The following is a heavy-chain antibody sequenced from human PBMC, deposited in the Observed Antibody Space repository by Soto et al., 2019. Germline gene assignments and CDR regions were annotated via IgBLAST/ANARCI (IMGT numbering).Heavy chain of an antibody. V-gene: IGHV1-58*01. D-gene: IGHD3-16*01. J-gene: IGHJ6*02. CDR2: IVVGSGNT. Sequence: SVKVSCKASGFTFTSSAVQWVRQARGQRLVWIGWIVVGSGNTNYAQKFQERVTITRDMSTSTAYMELSSLRAEDTAVYYCAAVGVLEGYYYYGVDVWGQGTTVTVSS. CDR3: AAVGVLEGYYYYGVDV. CDR1: GFTFTSSA.